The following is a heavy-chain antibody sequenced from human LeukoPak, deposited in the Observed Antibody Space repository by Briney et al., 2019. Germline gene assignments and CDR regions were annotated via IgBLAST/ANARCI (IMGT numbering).Heavy chain of an antibody. CDR2: INPNSGDT. CDR1: GYTFTGYY. CDR3: ARDYDFWSGPVWWFDP. Sequence: ASVKVSCKASGYTFTGYYMHWVRQAPGQGLEWMGWINPNSGDTKYAQKFQGRVTMTRDTSITTAYMELSRLRSDDTAVYYCARDYDFWSGPVWWFDPWGQGTLVTVST. J-gene: IGHJ5*02. V-gene: IGHV1-2*02. D-gene: IGHD3-3*01.